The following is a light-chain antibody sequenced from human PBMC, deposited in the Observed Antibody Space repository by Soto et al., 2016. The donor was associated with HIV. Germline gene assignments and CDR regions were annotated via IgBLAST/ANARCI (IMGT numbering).Light chain of an antibody. CDR3: QVWDSDTDYVI. V-gene: IGLV3-21*01. CDR1: NVENTR. J-gene: IGLJ2*01. Sequence: YVLSQSSSVSVAPGKTAKITCGGQNVENTRVHWYQQKAGQAPVLVVHDDSERPSGIPDRFSGSKSENTATLTINRVEAGDEADYYCQVWDSDTDYVIFGGGTKVTVL. CDR2: DDS.